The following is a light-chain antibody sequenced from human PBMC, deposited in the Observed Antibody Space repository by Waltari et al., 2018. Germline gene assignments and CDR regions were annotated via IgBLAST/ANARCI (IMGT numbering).Light chain of an antibody. J-gene: IGLJ1*01. Sequence: SYVLTQPPSVSVAPGQTARITCDGNKIGSKNVHWYKQKPGQAPVLVVYDDGDRPSGSPERFSGSNSGNTATLTISRVDAGDEADYYCQVWDSGSDHYVFGTVTKVTVL. CDR1: KIGSKN. CDR2: DDG. V-gene: IGLV3-21*02. CDR3: QVWDSGSDHYV.